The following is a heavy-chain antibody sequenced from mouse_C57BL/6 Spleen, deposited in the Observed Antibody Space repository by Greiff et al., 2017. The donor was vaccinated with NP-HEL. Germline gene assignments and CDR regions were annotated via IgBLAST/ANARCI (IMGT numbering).Heavy chain of an antibody. D-gene: IGHD2-5*01. CDR2: IDPSDSET. CDR1: GYTFTSYW. J-gene: IGHJ3*01. CDR3: ARDHYSNHGRFAY. Sequence: QVQLQQPGAELVRPGSSVKLSCTASGYTFTSYWMHWVKQRPIQGLGWIGNIDPSDSETYYNQKFKDKAKLTVDKSSRTAYMQLSSLTSEDSAVYYCARDHYSNHGRFAYWGQGTLVTVSA. V-gene: IGHV1-52*01.